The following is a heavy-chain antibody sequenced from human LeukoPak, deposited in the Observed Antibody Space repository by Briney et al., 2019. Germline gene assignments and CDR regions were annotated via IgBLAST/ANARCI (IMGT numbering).Heavy chain of an antibody. CDR3: ARTDSSSWYPLDY. J-gene: IGHJ4*02. Sequence: GGSLRLSCTASGFTVSSNYMSWVRQAPGKGLEWVSVIYSGGSTYYADSVKGRFTISRDNSKNTLYLQMNSLRAEDTAVYYCARTDSSSWYPLDYWGQGTLVTVSS. CDR1: GFTVSSNY. CDR2: IYSGGST. D-gene: IGHD6-13*01. V-gene: IGHV3-53*01.